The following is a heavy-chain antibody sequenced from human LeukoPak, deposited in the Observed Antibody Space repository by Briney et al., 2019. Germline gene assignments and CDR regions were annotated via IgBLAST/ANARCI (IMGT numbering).Heavy chain of an antibody. CDR1: GFTFSSYA. CDR2: ISGSGDST. J-gene: IGHJ4*02. Sequence: GGSLRLSCAASGFTFSSYAMSWVRQAPGKGLEWVSAISGSGDSTYYADSVKGRFTISRDNSKNTLYLQMNSLRAEDTAVYYCANDEPLTYYYDSSGYDYFDYWGQGTLVTVSS. CDR3: ANDEPLTYYYDSSGYDYFDY. D-gene: IGHD3-22*01. V-gene: IGHV3-23*01.